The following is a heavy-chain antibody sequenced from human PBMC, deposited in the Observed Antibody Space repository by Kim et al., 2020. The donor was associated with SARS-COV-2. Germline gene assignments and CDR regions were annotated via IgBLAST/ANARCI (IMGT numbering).Heavy chain of an antibody. Sequence: VGSLRLSCAASGFTFSSYGMHWVRQAPGKGLEWVAVIWYDGSNKYYADSVKGRFTISRDNSKNTLYLQMNSLRAEDTAVYYCARGLGSRYEGTPAAISYYYYYGMDVWGQGTTVTVSS. J-gene: IGHJ6*02. CDR1: GFTFSSYG. D-gene: IGHD2-2*02. CDR2: IWYDGSNK. V-gene: IGHV3-33*01. CDR3: ARGLGSRYEGTPAAISYYYYYGMDV.